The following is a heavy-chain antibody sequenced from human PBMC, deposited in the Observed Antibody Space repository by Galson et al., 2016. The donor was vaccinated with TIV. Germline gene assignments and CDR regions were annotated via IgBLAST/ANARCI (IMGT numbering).Heavy chain of an antibody. CDR3: AKDYMWKEDNYYMDV. J-gene: IGHJ6*03. CDR2: ISWKDHNT. D-gene: IGHD1-1*01. Sequence: SLRLSCAASGFTFHHYTMHWVRQVPGQGLEWVALISWKDHNTYYADSVKGRFTISRDNSRNTLYMQMNSLRTEDSALYFCAKDYMWKEDNYYMDVWGKGTTVTVSS. V-gene: IGHV3-43*01. CDR1: GFTFHHYT.